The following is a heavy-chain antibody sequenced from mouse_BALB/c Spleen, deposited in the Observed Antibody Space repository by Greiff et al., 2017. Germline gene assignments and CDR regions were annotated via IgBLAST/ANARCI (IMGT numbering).Heavy chain of an antibody. V-gene: IGHV14-1*02. CDR2: IDPENGNT. CDR1: GYTFTSYW. CDR3: VYYGNYGFAY. Sequence: VQLQQPGAELVRPGASVKLSCKASGYTFTSYWMNWVKQRPEQGLEWIGWIDPENGNTIYDPKFQGKASITADTSSNTAYLQLSSLTSEDTAVYYCVYYGNYGFAYWGQGTLVTVSA. D-gene: IGHD2-1*01. J-gene: IGHJ3*01.